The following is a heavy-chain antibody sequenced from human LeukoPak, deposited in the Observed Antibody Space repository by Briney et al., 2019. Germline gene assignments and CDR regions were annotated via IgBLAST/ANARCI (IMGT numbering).Heavy chain of an antibody. CDR1: GCTFTSYG. V-gene: IGHV1-18*01. CDR2: ISAYNGNT. CDR3: ARVQWLVSKRFDP. D-gene: IGHD6-19*01. J-gene: IGHJ5*02. Sequence: GASVKVSCKASGCTFTSYGISWVRQAPGQGPEWMGWISAYNGNTNYAQKLQGRVTMTTDTSTSTAYMELRSLRSDGTAVYYCARVQWLVSKRFDPWGQGTLVTVSS.